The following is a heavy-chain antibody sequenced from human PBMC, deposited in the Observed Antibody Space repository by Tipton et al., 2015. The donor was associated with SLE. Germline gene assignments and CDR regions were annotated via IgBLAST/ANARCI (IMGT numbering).Heavy chain of an antibody. CDR3: ARVGENYYDSSGYYYY. Sequence: TLSLTCTVSGDSISNYYWSWIRQPPGKGLEWIGYIYYSGSTNYNPSLKSRVTISVDTSKNQFSLKLSSVTAADTAVYYCARVGENYYDSSGYYYYWGQGTLVTVSS. D-gene: IGHD3-22*01. J-gene: IGHJ4*02. V-gene: IGHV4-59*01. CDR2: IYYSGST. CDR1: GDSISNYY.